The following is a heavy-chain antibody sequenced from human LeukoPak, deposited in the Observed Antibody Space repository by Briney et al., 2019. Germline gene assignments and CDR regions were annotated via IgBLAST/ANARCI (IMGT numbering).Heavy chain of an antibody. D-gene: IGHD2-21*02. J-gene: IGHJ4*02. V-gene: IGHV3-21*06. Sequence: PGGSLRLSCAASGFTFSSYSMNWVRQAPGKRLEWVSSISSSASSTYYEDSVKGRFTISRDNAKNSLYLQMNSLRAEDTAVYYCARGGTYCGVDCYATNYWGQGTLVTVSS. CDR3: ARGGTYCGVDCYATNY. CDR1: GFTFSSYS. CDR2: ISSSASST.